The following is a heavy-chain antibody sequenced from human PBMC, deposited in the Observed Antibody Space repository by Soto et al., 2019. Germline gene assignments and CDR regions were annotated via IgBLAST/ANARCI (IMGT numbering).Heavy chain of an antibody. V-gene: IGHV4-39*01. CDR1: GASISSRSSY. Sequence: SETLSLTCIVSGASISSRSSYWGWIRQPPGKGLEWVGTFYSGSTYNNPSLKSRVTISVDTSKNQFSLKLSSVAAEDTAIYYCATTRGIAVGGSFDHWGQGTLVTVSS. J-gene: IGHJ5*02. D-gene: IGHD6-13*01. CDR3: ATTRGIAVGGSFDH. CDR2: FYSGST.